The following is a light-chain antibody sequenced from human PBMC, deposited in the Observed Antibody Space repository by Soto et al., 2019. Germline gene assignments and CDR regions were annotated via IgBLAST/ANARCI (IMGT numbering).Light chain of an antibody. CDR2: GAS. J-gene: IGKJ4*01. Sequence: EGVLPQSPGALSLPPGERATLSCRASQSVRSSYLAWYQQKPRQAPRLLIYGASSRSNGIPDRFSSSGSETDDTLTISRLETEDSAVYYCPLYGGSPTQLTLGGGNKVE. CDR1: QSVRSSY. V-gene: IGKV3-20*01. CDR3: PLYGGSPTQLT.